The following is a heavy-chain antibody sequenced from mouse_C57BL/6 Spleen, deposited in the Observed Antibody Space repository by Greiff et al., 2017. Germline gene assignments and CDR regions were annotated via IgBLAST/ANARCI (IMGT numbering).Heavy chain of an antibody. V-gene: IGHV1-82*01. CDR1: GYAFSSSW. CDR2: IYPGDGDT. CDR3: AHDGYCEGGFAY. J-gene: IGHJ3*01. Sequence: QVQLQQSGPELVKPGASVKISCKASGYAFSSSWMTWVQQRPGKGLEWIGRIYPGDGDTNYTGKFKGKATLTADKSSSTAYMQLSSLTSEDSAVYCWAHDGYCEGGFAYWGQGTLVTVSA. D-gene: IGHD2-3*01.